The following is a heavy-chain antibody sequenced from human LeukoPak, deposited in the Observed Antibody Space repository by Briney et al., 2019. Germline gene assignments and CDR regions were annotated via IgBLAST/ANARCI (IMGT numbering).Heavy chain of an antibody. V-gene: IGHV4-61*01. J-gene: IGHJ3*01. CDR1: GASVYSDSSY. CDR2: VDYRGGT. Sequence: PSETLSLTCSVSGASVYSDSSYWTWIRQAPGKRLEWIGYVDYRGGTKYNASLKSRVTISLEMSKNQFSLKLNSVIAADTAVYYCAREVANSYSDSGAYYRQTETFDFWGQGKMVTVSS. CDR3: AREVANSYSDSGAYYRQTETFDF. D-gene: IGHD2-21*02.